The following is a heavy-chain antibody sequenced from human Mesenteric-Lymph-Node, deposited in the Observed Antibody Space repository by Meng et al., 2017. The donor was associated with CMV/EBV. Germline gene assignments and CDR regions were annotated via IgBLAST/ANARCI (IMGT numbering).Heavy chain of an antibody. J-gene: IGHJ4*02. CDR3: TTSPYYSYGLDY. D-gene: IGHD5-18*01. V-gene: IGHV3-15*05. CDR1: GFTFISYA. CDR2: IKSRPDGETR. Sequence: GESLKISCAASGFTFISYAMHWVRQAPGKGLEWVGRIKSRPDGETRDYAAPVKGRFTISRDDSKNTLYLQMNSLKSEDTAVYYCTTSPYYSYGLDYWGQGTLVTVSS.